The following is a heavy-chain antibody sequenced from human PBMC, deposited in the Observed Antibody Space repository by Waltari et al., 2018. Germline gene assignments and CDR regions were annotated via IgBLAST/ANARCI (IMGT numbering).Heavy chain of an antibody. V-gene: IGHV4-39*01. CDR3: AGSTWGPSFDN. D-gene: IGHD3-16*01. CDR1: GRSISSSSYY. J-gene: IGHJ3*02. Sequence: QLQLQESGAGRVKPSETRSLTCTVSGRSISSSSYYWGWLRQPPGKGLEWIGSSYSSGSAYYNPSLITRVSISVDTSKNLFSLKLSSVTAAVTSFYYCAGSTWGPSFDNWGQGTLVTVSS. CDR2: SYSSGSA.